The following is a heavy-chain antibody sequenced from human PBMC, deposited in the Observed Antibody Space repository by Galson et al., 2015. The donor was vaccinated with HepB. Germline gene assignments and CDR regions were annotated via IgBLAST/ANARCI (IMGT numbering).Heavy chain of an antibody. CDR2: ISAYNGNT. V-gene: IGHV1-18*01. D-gene: IGHD3-10*01. CDR3: ARDLPNRPGGYYYGSGSYSLYFDY. CDR1: GYTFTSYG. Sequence: SVKVSCKASGYTFTSYGISWVRQAPGQGLEWMGWISAYNGNTNYAQKLQGRVTMTTDTSTSTAYMELRSLRSDDTAVYYCARDLPNRPGGYYYGSGSYSLYFDYWGQGTLVTVSS. J-gene: IGHJ4*02.